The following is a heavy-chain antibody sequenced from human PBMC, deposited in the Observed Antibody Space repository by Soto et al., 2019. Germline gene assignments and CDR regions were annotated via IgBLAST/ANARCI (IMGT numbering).Heavy chain of an antibody. CDR1: GYIFTTYG. D-gene: IGHD1-20*01. J-gene: IGHJ4*02. CDR2: ISAYNGKT. CDR3: ARHDTWNGIFDY. Sequence: ASVKVSCKASGYIFTTYGISWVRQAPGQGLEWMGWISAYNGKTNYVQKLQGRVTMTTDTSTSTAYMELRSLRSDDTAVYYCARHDTWNGIFDYWGQGTLVTVSS. V-gene: IGHV1-18*01.